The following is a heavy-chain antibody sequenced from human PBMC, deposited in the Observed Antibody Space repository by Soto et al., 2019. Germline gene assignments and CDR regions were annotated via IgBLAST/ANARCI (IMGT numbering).Heavy chain of an antibody. J-gene: IGHJ4*02. CDR2: IWYDGSNK. D-gene: IGHD5-12*01. CDR3: ARDANKWLRGPPAGEIVS. Sequence: QVQLVESGGGVVQPGRSLRLSCAASGFTFSSYGMHWVRQAPGKGLEWVAVIWYDGSNKYYADSVKGRFTISRDNTKNTLYLQMNSLRAEVTAVDYCARDANKWLRGPPAGEIVSWGQGTLVTFSS. CDR1: GFTFSSYG. V-gene: IGHV3-33*01.